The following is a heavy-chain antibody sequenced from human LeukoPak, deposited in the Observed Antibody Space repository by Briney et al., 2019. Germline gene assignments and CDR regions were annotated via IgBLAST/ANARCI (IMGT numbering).Heavy chain of an antibody. Sequence: PGGSLRLSCAASGFTFSSYDMHWVRQPTGKGLEWVSAIGTVGDTYYPDSVKGRFTVSRENAKNSLYLQMNSLRAGDTAVYYCAKDAAARPDGDYWGQGTLVTVSS. CDR1: GFTFSSYD. V-gene: IGHV3-13*01. J-gene: IGHJ4*02. CDR3: AKDAAARPDGDY. D-gene: IGHD6-6*01. CDR2: IGTVGDT.